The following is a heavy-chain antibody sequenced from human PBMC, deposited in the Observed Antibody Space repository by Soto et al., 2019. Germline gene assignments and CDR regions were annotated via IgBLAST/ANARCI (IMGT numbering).Heavy chain of an antibody. Sequence: QVQLVQSGPEVKKPGSSVKVSCKASGGTFRNYPINWVRQAPGQGLEWMGSIFPLTDIPDYAQNFQARLMXXXDXXTSTAYMELNSLTSDDTAMYFCARGPLVVLNYFQSWGQGTLVTVSS. J-gene: IGHJ4*02. CDR1: GGTFRNYP. V-gene: IGHV1-69*02. CDR3: ARGPLVVLNYFQS. CDR2: IFPLTDIP.